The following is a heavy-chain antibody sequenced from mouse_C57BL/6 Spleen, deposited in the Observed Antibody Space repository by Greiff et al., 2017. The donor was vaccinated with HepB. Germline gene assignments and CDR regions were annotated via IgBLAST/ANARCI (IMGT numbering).Heavy chain of an antibody. V-gene: IGHV1-81*01. J-gene: IGHJ4*01. CDR2: IYPRSGNT. D-gene: IGHD2-4*01. CDR3: ARSFDYDDYAMDY. CDR1: GYTFTSYG. Sequence: VMLVESGAELARPGASVKLSCKASGYTFTSYGISWVKQRTGQGLEWIGEIYPRSGNTYYNEKFKGKATLTADKSSSTAYMELRSLTSEDSAVYFCARSFDYDDYAMDYWGQGTSVTVSS.